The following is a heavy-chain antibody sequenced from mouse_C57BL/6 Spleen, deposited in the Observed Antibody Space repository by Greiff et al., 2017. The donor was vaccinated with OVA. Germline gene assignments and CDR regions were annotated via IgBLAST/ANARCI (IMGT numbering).Heavy chain of an antibody. Sequence: QVHVKQPGAELVKPGASVKLSCKASGYTFTSYWMHWVKQRPGRGLEWIGRIDPNSGGTKYNEKFKSKATLTVDKPSSTAYMQLSSLTSEDSAVYYCARGITTGAYWGQGTLVTVSA. CDR1: GYTFTSYW. CDR2: IDPNSGGT. CDR3: ARGITTGAY. V-gene: IGHV1-72*01. J-gene: IGHJ3*01. D-gene: IGHD1-1*01.